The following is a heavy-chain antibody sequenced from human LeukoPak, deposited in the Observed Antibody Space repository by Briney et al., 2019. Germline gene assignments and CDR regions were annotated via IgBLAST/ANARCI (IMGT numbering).Heavy chain of an antibody. CDR2: ISGSGGST. Sequence: PGGSLRLSCAASGFTFSSYFMNWVRQAPGKGLEWVSAISGSGGSTYYADSVKGRFTISRDNSKNTLYLQMNSLRAEDTAVYYCAKAAYYYGSGSPDYWGQGTLVTVSS. J-gene: IGHJ4*02. V-gene: IGHV3-23*01. CDR1: GFTFSSYF. D-gene: IGHD3-10*01. CDR3: AKAAYYYGSGSPDY.